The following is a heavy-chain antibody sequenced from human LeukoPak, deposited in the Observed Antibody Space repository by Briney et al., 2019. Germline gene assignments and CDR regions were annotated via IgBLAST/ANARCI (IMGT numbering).Heavy chain of an antibody. J-gene: IGHJ1*01. Sequence: GSSVKVSCKASGGTFSSYAISWVRQAPGQGLEWMGRIIPILGIANYAQKFQGRVTITADKSTSTAYMELSSLRSEDTAVYYCARGRPSGYSSSWHEYFQHWGQGTLVTVSS. CDR1: GGTFSSYA. V-gene: IGHV1-69*04. D-gene: IGHD6-13*01. CDR3: ARGRPSGYSSSWHEYFQH. CDR2: IIPILGIA.